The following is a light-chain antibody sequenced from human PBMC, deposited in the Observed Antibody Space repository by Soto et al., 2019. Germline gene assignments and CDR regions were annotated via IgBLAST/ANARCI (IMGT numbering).Light chain of an antibody. CDR2: AAS. Sequence: DIQMTQSPSTLSASVGDRVTITCRASQGISSYLAWYQQKPGKAPKLLIYAASTLQSGVPSRFSGSGSGTEFTRTISSLQPEYFATYYCPQLKTYPIPLGEGTKG. J-gene: IGKJ4*01. CDR1: QGISSY. V-gene: IGKV1-9*01. CDR3: PQLKTYPIP.